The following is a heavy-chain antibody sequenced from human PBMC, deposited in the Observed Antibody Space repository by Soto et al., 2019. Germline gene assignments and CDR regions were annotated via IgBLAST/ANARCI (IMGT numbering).Heavy chain of an antibody. J-gene: IGHJ5*02. CDR1: GYTFTNYY. CDR2: INPSGDST. CDR3: ARDNSGTLSGRYSWWFDP. V-gene: IGHV1-46*03. D-gene: IGHD1-26*01. Sequence: ASVKVSCKASGYTFTNYYVHWVRQAPGQGLEWMGIINPSGDSTSYTQKFQGRVTMTRDTSTSTVYMELSSLRSEDTAVYYCARDNSGTLSGRYSWWFDPCG.